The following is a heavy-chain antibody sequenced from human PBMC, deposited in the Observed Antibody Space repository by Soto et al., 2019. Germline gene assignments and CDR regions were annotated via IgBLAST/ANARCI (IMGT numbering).Heavy chain of an antibody. J-gene: IGHJ6*03. CDR3: ARDAEVATITLWDYYYYMDV. D-gene: IGHD5-12*01. CDR1: GFTFSDYY. CDR2: ISSSGSTI. Sequence: GGSLRLSCAASGFTFSDYYMSWIRQAPGKGLEWVSYISSSGSTIYYADSVKGRFTISRDNAKNSLYLQMNSLRAEDTAVYYCARDAEVATITLWDYYYYMDVWGKGTTVTVSS. V-gene: IGHV3-11*01.